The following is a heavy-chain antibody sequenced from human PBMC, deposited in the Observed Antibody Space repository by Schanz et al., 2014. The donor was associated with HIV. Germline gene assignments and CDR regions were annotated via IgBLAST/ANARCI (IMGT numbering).Heavy chain of an antibody. Sequence: QVQLVQSGAEVKKPGTSVKVSCKASGGTFNNYGLHWVRQAPGQGLEWMGGIIPIFATPNYAQKFQGRVTITADESTSTAYMELSSLRSDDTAMYYCARGLKDSSSSEAFHIWGQGTMVTVSS. J-gene: IGHJ3*02. D-gene: IGHD6-6*01. CDR3: ARGLKDSSSSEAFHI. CDR1: GGTFNNYG. CDR2: IIPIFATP. V-gene: IGHV1-69*01.